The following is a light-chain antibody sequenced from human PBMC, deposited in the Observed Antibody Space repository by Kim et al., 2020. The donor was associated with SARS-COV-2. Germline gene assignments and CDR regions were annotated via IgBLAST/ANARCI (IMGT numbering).Light chain of an antibody. CDR1: QIINTY. CDR3: QHYIRFPDT. J-gene: IGKJ2*01. Sequence: DIQMTQSPSTLSASVGDRVTITCRASQIINTYLAWYQQKPGKAPNLLIYQASSLQIGVPSRFSGSGSGAEFTLTISSLQPDDFATYYCQHYIRFPDTFGQGTKLEIK. V-gene: IGKV1-5*03. CDR2: QAS.